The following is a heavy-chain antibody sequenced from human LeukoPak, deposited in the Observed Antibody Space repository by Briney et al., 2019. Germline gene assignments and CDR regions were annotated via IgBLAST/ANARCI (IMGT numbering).Heavy chain of an antibody. J-gene: IGHJ4*02. Sequence: GGSLRLSCAASGFTFSSYWMSWVRQAPGKGLEWVANIKQDGSEKYYVDSVKGRFTISRDNAKNSLYPQMNSLRAEDTAVYYCARRARHRRSLLRYFDWTAFDYWGQGTLVTVSS. CDR1: GFTFSSYW. CDR3: ARRARHRRSLLRYFDWTAFDY. V-gene: IGHV3-7*01. CDR2: IKQDGSEK. D-gene: IGHD3-9*01.